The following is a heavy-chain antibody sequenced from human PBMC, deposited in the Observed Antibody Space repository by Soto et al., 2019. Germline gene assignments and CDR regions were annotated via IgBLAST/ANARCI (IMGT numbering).Heavy chain of an antibody. CDR3: ARGQGSGTTYYYYYGMDV. D-gene: IGHD6-13*01. V-gene: IGHV4-34*01. Sequence: PSETLSLTCAVYGGSFSGYYWSWIRQPPGKGLEWIGEINHSGSTNYNPSLKSRVTISVDTSKNQFSLKLSSVTAADTALYYCARGQGSGTTYYYYYGMDVWGQGTTVTVSS. J-gene: IGHJ6*02. CDR2: INHSGST. CDR1: GGSFSGYY.